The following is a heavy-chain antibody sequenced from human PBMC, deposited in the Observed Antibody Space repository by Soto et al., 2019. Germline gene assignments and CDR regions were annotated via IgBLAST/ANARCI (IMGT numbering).Heavy chain of an antibody. Sequence: GGPLRLSCTASGFTFVDYAVTWVRQAPGKGLEWVGLIRTKTYGGTTEYAASVNGRFTISRDDSKSVAYLQMNSLKIEDTALYFCARGTGWYDYWGQGTPVTVSS. D-gene: IGHD6-19*01. CDR3: ARGTGWYDY. CDR2: IRTKTYGGTT. CDR1: GFTFVDYA. J-gene: IGHJ4*02. V-gene: IGHV3-49*04.